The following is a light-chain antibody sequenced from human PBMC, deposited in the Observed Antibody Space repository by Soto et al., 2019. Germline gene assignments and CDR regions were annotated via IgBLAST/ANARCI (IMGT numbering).Light chain of an antibody. CDR3: QQRGNWPSLT. CDR2: DAS. V-gene: IGKV3-11*01. Sequence: EIVLTQSPATLSLSPGERATLSCRASQSVSSQLAWYQQKPGQAPRLLIYDASNRATGIPARFRGSGSGTDFTLTICSLEPEDFAVYYGQQRGNWPSLTFGGGTKVEIK. J-gene: IGKJ4*01. CDR1: QSVSSQ.